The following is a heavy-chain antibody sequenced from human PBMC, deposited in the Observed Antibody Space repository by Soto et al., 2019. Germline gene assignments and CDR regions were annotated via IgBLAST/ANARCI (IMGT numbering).Heavy chain of an antibody. CDR3: AKDSVYIAARPNYFDY. V-gene: IGHV1-8*01. D-gene: IGHD6-6*01. Sequence: ASVKVSCKASGYTFTSYDINWVRQATGQGLEWMGWMNPNSGNTGYAQKFQGRVTMTRNTSISTAYMELSSLRSEDTAVYYCAKDSVYIAARPNYFDYWGQGTLVTVSS. J-gene: IGHJ4*02. CDR2: MNPNSGNT. CDR1: GYTFTSYD.